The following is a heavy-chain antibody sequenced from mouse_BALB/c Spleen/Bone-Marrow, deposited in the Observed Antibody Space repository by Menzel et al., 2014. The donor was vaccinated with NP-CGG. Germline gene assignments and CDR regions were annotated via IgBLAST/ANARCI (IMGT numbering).Heavy chain of an antibody. CDR1: GYTFTGYA. D-gene: IGHD1-2*01. CDR3: ASTAGTQYDYFAY. V-gene: IGHV1-67*01. J-gene: IGHJ2*01. Sequence: QVQLQQPGPELVRPGVSVKISCKGFGYTFTGYAIHWVKQSHAKTLEWIGVISSYSGNTNHNQKFKGRATMTVDKSSSTAYMELARLTSEDSAIYYCASTAGTQYDYFAYWGQGTTLTVSS. CDR2: ISSYSGNT.